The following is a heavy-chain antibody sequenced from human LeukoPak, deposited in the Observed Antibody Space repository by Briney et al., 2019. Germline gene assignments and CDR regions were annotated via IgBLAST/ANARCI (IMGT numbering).Heavy chain of an antibody. J-gene: IGHJ4*02. CDR3: ARGTSCYDGRFDY. CDR2: INPNSGGT. Sequence: GTSVKVSCKASGYTFTGYYMHWVRQAPGQGLEWMGWINPNSGGTNYAQKFQGRVTMTRDTSINTAYMELSSLRSDDTAVYYCARGTSCYDGRFDYWGQGTLVTVSS. D-gene: IGHD3-22*01. V-gene: IGHV1-2*02. CDR1: GYTFTGYY.